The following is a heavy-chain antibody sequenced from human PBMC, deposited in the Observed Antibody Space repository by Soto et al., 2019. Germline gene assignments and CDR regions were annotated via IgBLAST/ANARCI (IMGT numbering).Heavy chain of an antibody. J-gene: IGHJ5*02. V-gene: IGHV1-3*01. D-gene: IGHD4-17*01. CDR3: AAEIDDYADFNH. Sequence: ASVKVSCKASGYIFTNYGIHWVRQAPGQRLEWMGWFDVGNGDTKYSQKFQDRVTITTDTSASTAYMELSSLTSEDTAVYFCAAEIDDYADFNHWGQGTPVTVSS. CDR2: FDVGNGDT. CDR1: GYIFTNYG.